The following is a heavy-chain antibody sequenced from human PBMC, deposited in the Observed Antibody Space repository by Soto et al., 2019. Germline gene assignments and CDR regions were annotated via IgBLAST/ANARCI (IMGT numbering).Heavy chain of an antibody. J-gene: IGHJ6*02. Sequence: PSETLSLTCTVSGGSISSGDYYWSWIRQPQGKGLEWIGYIYYSVSTYYNPSLKSRVTISVDTSKNQFSLKLSSVSAADTAVYYCARERFDYGMDVWGQGTTVTVSS. CDR2: IYYSVST. V-gene: IGHV4-30-4*01. CDR3: ARERFDYGMDV. CDR1: GGSISSGDYY. D-gene: IGHD3-10*01.